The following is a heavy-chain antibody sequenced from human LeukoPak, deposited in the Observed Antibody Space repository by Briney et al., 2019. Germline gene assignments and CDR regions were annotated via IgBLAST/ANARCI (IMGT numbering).Heavy chain of an antibody. J-gene: IGHJ2*01. CDR3: VTTWGAHYWYFDL. CDR1: GFTFSSYA. D-gene: IGHD1-26*01. V-gene: IGHV3-7*01. CDR2: IKQDGSEK. Sequence: GGSLRLSCAASGFTFSSYAMSWVRQAPGKGLEWVANIKQDGSEKYYVDSVKGRFTISRDNAKNSLYLQMNSLRAEDTAVYYCVTTWGAHYWYFDLWGRGALVTVSS.